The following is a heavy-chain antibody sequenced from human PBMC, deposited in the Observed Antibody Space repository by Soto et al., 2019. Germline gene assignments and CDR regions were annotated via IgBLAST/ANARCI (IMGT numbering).Heavy chain of an antibody. Sequence: PGGSLRLSCAVSGFTFSNYAMSWVRRAPGKGLEWVSAISGSGGSTYYADSVKGRFTISRDNSKNTLYLQMNSLRAEDTAVYYCAKVIPISVDIVAPNAFDIWGQGTMVTVSS. CDR3: AKVIPISVDIVAPNAFDI. CDR2: ISGSGGST. CDR1: GFTFSNYA. D-gene: IGHD5-12*01. V-gene: IGHV3-23*01. J-gene: IGHJ3*02.